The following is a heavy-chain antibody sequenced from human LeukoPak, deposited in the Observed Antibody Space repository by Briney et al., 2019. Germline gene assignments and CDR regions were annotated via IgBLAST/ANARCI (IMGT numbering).Heavy chain of an antibody. CDR2: ISYDGSNK. Sequence: GGSLRLSCAASGFTFSSYGMHWVRQAPGKGLEWVAVISYDGSNKYYADSVKGRFTISRDNSKNTLYLQMNSLRAEDTAVYYCARVEGSSGYYWEDVAAVGFDYWGQGTLVTVSS. CDR1: GFTFSSYG. D-gene: IGHD3-22*01. CDR3: ARVEGSSGYYWEDVAAVGFDY. V-gene: IGHV3-30*03. J-gene: IGHJ4*02.